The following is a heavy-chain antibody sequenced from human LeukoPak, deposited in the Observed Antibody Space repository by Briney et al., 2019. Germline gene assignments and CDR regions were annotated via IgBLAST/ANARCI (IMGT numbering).Heavy chain of an antibody. J-gene: IGHJ4*02. Sequence: SETLSLTCTVSGGSVSSGSYYWSWIRQPPGKGLEWIGYIYYSGSTNYNPSLKSRVTISVDTSKNQFSPKLSSVTAADTAVYYCAREVGIAARPFDYWGQGTLVTVSS. V-gene: IGHV4-61*01. CDR2: IYYSGST. CDR1: GGSVSSGSYY. CDR3: AREVGIAARPFDY. D-gene: IGHD6-6*01.